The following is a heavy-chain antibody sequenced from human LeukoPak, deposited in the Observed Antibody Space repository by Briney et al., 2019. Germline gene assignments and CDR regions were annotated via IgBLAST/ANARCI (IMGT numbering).Heavy chain of an antibody. CDR3: ARGEEKATITALDS. V-gene: IGHV3-21*01. Sequence: GGSLRLSCAASGFTFSNHDMHWVRLAPGKGLEWVSAISSSSSYIYYADSIKGRFTISRDNAENSLYLQMNSLRAVDTAVYFSARGEEKATITALDSWGQGTLVTVSS. CDR1: GFTFSNHD. CDR2: ISSSSSYI. D-gene: IGHD5-24*01. J-gene: IGHJ4*02.